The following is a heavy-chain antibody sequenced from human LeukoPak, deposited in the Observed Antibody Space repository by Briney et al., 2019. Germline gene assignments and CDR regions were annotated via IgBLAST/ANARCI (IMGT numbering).Heavy chain of an antibody. CDR1: GYTFTSYG. D-gene: IGHD2-2*01. J-gene: IGHJ4*02. Sequence: ASVKVSCKASGYTFTSYGISWVRQAPGQGLVWMGWMNPNSGNTGYAQKLQGRVTMTTDTSTSTAYMELRSLRSDDTAVYYCARDPGEYQLLGEFHYWGQGTLVTVSS. CDR2: MNPNSGNT. V-gene: IGHV1-18*01. CDR3: ARDPGEYQLLGEFHY.